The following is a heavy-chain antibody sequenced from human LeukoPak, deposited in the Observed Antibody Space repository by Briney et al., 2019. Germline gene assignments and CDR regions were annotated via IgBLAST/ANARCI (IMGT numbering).Heavy chain of an antibody. V-gene: IGHV1-2*02. D-gene: IGHD6-13*01. CDR2: INPNSGRT. J-gene: IGHJ4*02. CDR3: ARDPPRVGQQLAPGREY. CDR1: GYTFIGYY. Sequence: GASVKVSCKTSGYTFIGYYMHWVRQAPGQGLEWMGWINPNSGRTNYSQKFQGRVTMTRDTSLSTAYMALSSLRSDDTAVYYCARDPPRVGQQLAPGREYWGQGTLVTVSS.